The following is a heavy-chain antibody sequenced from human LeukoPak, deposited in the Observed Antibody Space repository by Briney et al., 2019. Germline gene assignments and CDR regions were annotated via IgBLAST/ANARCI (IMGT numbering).Heavy chain of an antibody. Sequence: ASVKVSCKASGYTFTGYYMHWVRQAPGQGREWMGWINPNSGGTNYAQKFQGRVTMTRDTSISTAYMELSRLRSDDTAVYYCARTASWIQLWGYYYMDVWGKGTTVTVSS. V-gene: IGHV1-2*02. CDR3: ARTASWIQLWGYYYMDV. CDR2: INPNSGGT. J-gene: IGHJ6*03. D-gene: IGHD5-18*01. CDR1: GYTFTGYY.